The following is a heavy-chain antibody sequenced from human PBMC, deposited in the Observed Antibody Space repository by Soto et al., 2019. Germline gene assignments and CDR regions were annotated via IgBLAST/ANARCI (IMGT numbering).Heavy chain of an antibody. Sequence: AGVSLTLACAACGLSFSSYWMHWVRQAPGKGLVWVSRINSDGSSTSYADSVKGRFTISRDNAKNTLYLQMNSLRAEDTAVYYCARGYDFFDYWGQGTLVTVSS. CDR1: GLSFSSYW. CDR2: INSDGSST. D-gene: IGHD3-3*01. V-gene: IGHV3-74*01. CDR3: ARGYDFFDY. J-gene: IGHJ4*02.